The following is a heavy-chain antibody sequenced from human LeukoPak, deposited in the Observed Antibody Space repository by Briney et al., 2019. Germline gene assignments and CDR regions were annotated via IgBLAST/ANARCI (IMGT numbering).Heavy chain of an antibody. Sequence: PSETLSLTCTVSGGSIGIYYWSWIRQPAGKGLEWIGRIYTSGSTNYTPSLKSRVTMSLDTSKNQFSLKLSSVTAADTDVYYCAGGLAVAGDYFDYWGQGTLVTVSS. CDR2: IYTSGST. V-gene: IGHV4-4*07. CDR1: GGSIGIYY. J-gene: IGHJ4*02. D-gene: IGHD6-19*01. CDR3: AGGLAVAGDYFDY.